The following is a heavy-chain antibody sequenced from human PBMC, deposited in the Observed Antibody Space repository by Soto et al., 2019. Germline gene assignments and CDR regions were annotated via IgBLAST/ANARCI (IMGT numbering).Heavy chain of an antibody. CDR2: INAGNGNT. CDR1: GYTFTSYA. Sequence: GASVKVSCKASGYTFTSYAMHWVRQAPGQRLEWMGWINAGNGNTKYSQKFQGRVTITRDTSASTAYMELSSLRSEDTAVYYCARLRIAYSGSYWGLFDYWGQGTLVTVSS. D-gene: IGHD1-26*01. V-gene: IGHV1-3*01. CDR3: ARLRIAYSGSYWGLFDY. J-gene: IGHJ4*02.